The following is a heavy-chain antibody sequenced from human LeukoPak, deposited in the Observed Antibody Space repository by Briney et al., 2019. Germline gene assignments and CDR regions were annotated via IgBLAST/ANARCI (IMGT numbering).Heavy chain of an antibody. CDR1: GYTFTSYD. V-gene: IGHV1-8*01. D-gene: IGHD3-22*01. Sequence: ASVKVSCKASGYTFTSYDINWVRQATGQGLEWMGWMNPNSGNTGYAQKFQGRVTMTRNTTISTAYMELSSLRSEDTAVYYCARAGYYYDSSGYFVDYWGQGTLDTVSS. CDR2: MNPNSGNT. CDR3: ARAGYYYDSSGYFVDY. J-gene: IGHJ4*02.